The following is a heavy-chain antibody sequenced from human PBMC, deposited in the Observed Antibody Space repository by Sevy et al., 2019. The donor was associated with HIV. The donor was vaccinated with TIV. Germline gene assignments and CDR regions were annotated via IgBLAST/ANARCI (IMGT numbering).Heavy chain of an antibody. V-gene: IGHV4-39*01. CDR1: SDSISSSSYY. Sequence: SETLSLACTVSSDSISSSSYYWGWIRQPPGKGLEWIGSIYYSGSTYYNPSLKSRITISVDTSKNQFSLKLSSVTAADTAVYYCARLGGDSNGYYLTNFDYWGQGTLVTVSS. CDR2: IYYSGST. CDR3: ARLGGDSNGYYLTNFDY. J-gene: IGHJ4*02. D-gene: IGHD3-22*01.